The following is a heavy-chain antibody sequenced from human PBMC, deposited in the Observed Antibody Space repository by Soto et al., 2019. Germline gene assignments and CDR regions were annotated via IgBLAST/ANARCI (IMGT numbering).Heavy chain of an antibody. D-gene: IGHD3-22*01. CDR3: ARASSSGYQLWFDP. Sequence: SETLSLTCTVSGGSISSGDYYWSWIRQPPGKGLEWIGYIYYSGSTYYNPSLKGRVTISVDTSKNQFSLKLSSVTAADTAVYYCARASSSGYQLWFDPWGQGTLVTVSS. V-gene: IGHV4-30-4*01. CDR2: IYYSGST. J-gene: IGHJ5*02. CDR1: GGSISSGDYY.